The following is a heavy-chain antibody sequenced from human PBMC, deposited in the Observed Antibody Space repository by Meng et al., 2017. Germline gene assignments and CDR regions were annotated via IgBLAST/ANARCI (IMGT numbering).Heavy chain of an antibody. CDR1: GDSVFSNSAA. J-gene: IGHJ4*02. CDR3: ARGSYSFDS. D-gene: IGHD1-26*01. CDR2: AYSRSKWYH. V-gene: IGHV6-1*01. Sequence: QIKLQHPGPGLVKPSDTLSLIWAISGDSVFSNSAAWNWIRQSPSRGLEWLGRAYSRSKWYHAYAESVKSRISIDPDTSKNQFSLQLRSVTPEDSAVYYCARGSYSFDSWGQRTLVTVSS.